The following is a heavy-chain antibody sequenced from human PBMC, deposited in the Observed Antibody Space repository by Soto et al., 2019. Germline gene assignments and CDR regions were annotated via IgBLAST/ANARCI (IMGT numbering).Heavy chain of an antibody. CDR3: ASTLSGYDPAEYFQH. V-gene: IGHV4-61*01. J-gene: IGHJ1*01. CDR1: GGSVSSGSYY. Sequence: SETLSLTCTVSGGSVSSGSYYWSWIRQPPGKGLEWIGYIYYSGSTNYNPSLKSRVTISVDTSKNQFSLKLSSVTAADTAVYYCASTLSGYDPAEYFQHWGQGTLVTVSS. D-gene: IGHD5-12*01. CDR2: IYYSGST.